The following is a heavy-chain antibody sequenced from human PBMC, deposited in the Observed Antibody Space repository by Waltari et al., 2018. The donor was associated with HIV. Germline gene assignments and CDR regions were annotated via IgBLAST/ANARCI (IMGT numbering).Heavy chain of an antibody. D-gene: IGHD3-22*01. V-gene: IGHV3-23*01. J-gene: IGHJ4*02. Sequence: EVQLLESGGTLAQPGGSLSLSCAASGAPLRNSGMTWVRQAPGKGLEWVSTITVDHNTYYADSVKGRFSISRDNSRNLVSLRMNTLKVEDTGMYYCAQDAGRNGYSFFGFWGRGTLVAVSS. CDR2: ITVDHNT. CDR3: AQDAGRNGYSFFGF. CDR1: GAPLRNSG.